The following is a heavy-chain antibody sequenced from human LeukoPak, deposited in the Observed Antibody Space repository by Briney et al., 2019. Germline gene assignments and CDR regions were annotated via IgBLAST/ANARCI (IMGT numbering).Heavy chain of an antibody. D-gene: IGHD4-11*01. V-gene: IGHV3-30*02. Sequence: GGSLRLSCAASGFTFSSYGMHWVRQAPGKGLEWVAVIWYDGSNKYYADSVKGRFTISRDNSKNTLYLQMNSLRAEDTALYYCAKGSYSNSGYYFDYWGQGTLVIVSS. CDR3: AKGSYSNSGYYFDY. J-gene: IGHJ4*02. CDR2: IWYDGSNK. CDR1: GFTFSSYG.